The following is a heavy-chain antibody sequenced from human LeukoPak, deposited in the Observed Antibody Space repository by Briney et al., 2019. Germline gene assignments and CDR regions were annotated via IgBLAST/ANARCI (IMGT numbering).Heavy chain of an antibody. Sequence: GGSLRLSCAASGFIFSSYWMHWVRQAPGKGLVWVSRINSDGSGTKYADSVKGRFTIFRDNAKNTLDLQMNSLRAEDTAVYYCARAPTSYYYYYYMDVWGKGTTVTVSS. CDR1: GFIFSSYW. CDR3: ARAPTSYYYYYYMDV. J-gene: IGHJ6*03. V-gene: IGHV3-74*01. CDR2: INSDGSGT.